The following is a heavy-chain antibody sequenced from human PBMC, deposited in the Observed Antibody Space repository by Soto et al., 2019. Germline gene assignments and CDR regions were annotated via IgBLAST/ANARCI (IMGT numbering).Heavy chain of an antibody. D-gene: IGHD3-22*01. V-gene: IGHV3-66*01. CDR3: ARNLHHYDSSGRTPSPEYFQH. Sequence: EVQLVESGGNLVQPGGSLRLSCVVSEFTVSSNYMSWVRQAPGKGLEWVSVLYSGGDTYYADSVKGRFIISRDNSKNTLYLQMNSLGAEDTAVYYCARNLHHYDSSGRTPSPEYFQHWGQGTLVTVSS. CDR1: EFTVSSNY. CDR2: LYSGGDT. J-gene: IGHJ1*01.